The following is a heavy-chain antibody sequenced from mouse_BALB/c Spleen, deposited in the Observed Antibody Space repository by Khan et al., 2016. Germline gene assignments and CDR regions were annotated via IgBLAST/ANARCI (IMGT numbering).Heavy chain of an antibody. D-gene: IGHD2-2*01. Sequence: QIQLVQSGPELKKPGETVKISCKASGYTFTDYSIHWVKQAPGKGLKWMGWINTETAESAFTDGFKGRFALSLEASATTAFLQINSLTTENTATYFGARRWLPLDFWGQGTTLTVSS. V-gene: IGHV9-2-1*01. CDR3: ARRWLPLDF. CDR1: GYTFTDYS. J-gene: IGHJ2*01. CDR2: INTETAES.